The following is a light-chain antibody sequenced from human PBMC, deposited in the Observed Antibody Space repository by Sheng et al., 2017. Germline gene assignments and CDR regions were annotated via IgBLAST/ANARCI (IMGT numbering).Light chain of an antibody. CDR1: QRVGSS. CDR3: LQCNSWRS. Sequence: EIVLTQSPDTLSLSPGERATLSCRASQRVGSSLAWYQQKPGQPPRLLIYDASTRATGVPARFSGSGSGTEFTLTISSLQSEDFAVYYCLQCNSWRSFGQGTKVEIK. CDR2: DAS. J-gene: IGKJ1*01. V-gene: IGKV3-15*01.